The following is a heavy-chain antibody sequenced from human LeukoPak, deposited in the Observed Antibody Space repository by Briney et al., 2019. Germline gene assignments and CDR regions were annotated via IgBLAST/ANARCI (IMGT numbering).Heavy chain of an antibody. D-gene: IGHD6-13*01. J-gene: IGHJ5*02. CDR3: ARAGYNPEYSSSWQYWFDP. CDR1: GYTFTGHY. CDR2: MNPNSGNT. V-gene: IGHV1-8*02. Sequence: ASVKVSCKASGYTFTGHYIHWVRQAPGQGLEWMGWMNPNSGNTGYAQKFQGRVTMTRNTSLSTAYMELSSLRSEDTAVYYCARAGYNPEYSSSWQYWFDPWGQGTLVTVSS.